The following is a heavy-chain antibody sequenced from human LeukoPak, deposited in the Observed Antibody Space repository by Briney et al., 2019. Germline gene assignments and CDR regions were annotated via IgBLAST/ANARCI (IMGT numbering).Heavy chain of an antibody. CDR2: FDPEDGET. Sequence: ASVKVSCKVSEYTLTELSMHWVRQAPGKGLEWMGGFDPEDGETIYAQKFQGRVTMTEGTSTDTAYMELSSLRSEDTAVYYCATPTYDTSGYYYYFDYWGQGTLVTVSS. CDR3: ATPTYDTSGYYYYFDY. CDR1: EYTLTELS. V-gene: IGHV1-24*01. J-gene: IGHJ4*02. D-gene: IGHD3-22*01.